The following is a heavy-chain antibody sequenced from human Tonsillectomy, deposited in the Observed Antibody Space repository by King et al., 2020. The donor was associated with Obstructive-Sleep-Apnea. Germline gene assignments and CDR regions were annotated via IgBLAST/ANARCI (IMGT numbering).Heavy chain of an antibody. V-gene: IGHV4-39*01. D-gene: IGHD3-22*01. CDR1: GGSISSSSYY. CDR3: ARMGYYTEYFQH. CDR2: IYYSGST. J-gene: IGHJ1*01. Sequence: LQLQESGPGLVKPSETLSLTCTVSGGSISSSSYYWGWIRQPPGKGLEWIGRIYYSGSTYYNPSLKSRVTISVDTSKNQFSLKLSSVTAADTAVYYCARMGYYTEYFQHWGQGTLVTVSS.